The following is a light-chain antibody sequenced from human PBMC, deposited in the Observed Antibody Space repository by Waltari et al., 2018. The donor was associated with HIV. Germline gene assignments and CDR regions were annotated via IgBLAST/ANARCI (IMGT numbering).Light chain of an antibody. CDR2: RVS. Sequence: DVVMTQSPFSLPATLGQPASISCRSSQSVVHGDGNTYLNWFHQRPGQSPRRLIYRVSNRDSGVPDRISGSGSGNDFTLKISRVEAEDVGVYYFMQGTHWPYTFGQGTKLEIK. CDR1: QSVVHGDGNTY. J-gene: IGKJ2*01. CDR3: MQGTHWPYT. V-gene: IGKV2-30*02.